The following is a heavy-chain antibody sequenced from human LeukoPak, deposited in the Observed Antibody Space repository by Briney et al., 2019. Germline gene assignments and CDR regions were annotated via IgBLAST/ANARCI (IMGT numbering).Heavy chain of an antibody. CDR2: IYYSGST. Sequence: PSETLSLTCTVSGGSISSGGYYWSWIRQHPGKGLEWIGYIYYSGSTNYNPSLKSRVTISVDTSKNQFSLKLSSVTAADTAVYYCARAKYDYGFTVNYWGQGTLVTVSS. CDR1: GGSISSGGYY. D-gene: IGHD4-17*01. V-gene: IGHV4-61*08. J-gene: IGHJ4*02. CDR3: ARAKYDYGFTVNY.